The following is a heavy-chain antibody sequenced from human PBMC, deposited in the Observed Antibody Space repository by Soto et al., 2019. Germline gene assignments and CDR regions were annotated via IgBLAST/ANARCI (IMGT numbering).Heavy chain of an antibody. V-gene: IGHV3-23*01. D-gene: IGHD4-17*01. CDR3: AKMTTRRFDY. CDR1: GFTFSSYA. J-gene: IGHJ4*02. Sequence: GGSLRLSCAASGFTFSSYAMSWVRQAPGKGLEWVSGISGSGLSTNYADSVKGRFTISRDNSKNTLYLQMNSLRAEDTAVYYCAKMTTRRFDYWGQGTLVTVS. CDR2: ISGSGLST.